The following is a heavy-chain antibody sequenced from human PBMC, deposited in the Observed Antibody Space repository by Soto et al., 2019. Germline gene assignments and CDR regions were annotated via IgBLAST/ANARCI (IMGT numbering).Heavy chain of an antibody. CDR1: GYSFTSYC. CDR2: IYPGDSDT. CDR3: ARQLSYDFWSGYYAYYYYGMDV. Sequence: GESLKISCKGSGYSFTSYCIGWVRQMPGKGLEWMGIIYPGDSDTRYSPSFQGQVTISADKSISTAYLQWSSLKASDTAMYYCARQLSYDFWSGYYAYYYYGMDVWGQGTTVTVSS. V-gene: IGHV5-51*01. J-gene: IGHJ6*02. D-gene: IGHD3-3*01.